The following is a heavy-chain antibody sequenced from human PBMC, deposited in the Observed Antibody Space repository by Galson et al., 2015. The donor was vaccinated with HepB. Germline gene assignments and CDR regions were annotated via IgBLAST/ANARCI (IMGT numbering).Heavy chain of an antibody. Sequence: VKVSCKASGGTFSSYAISWVQQAPGKGLEWMGLVDPEDGETIYAEKFQGRVTITADTSTDTAYMELSSLRSEDTAVYYCATAGSDYWFDPWGQGTLVTVSS. V-gene: IGHV1-69-2*01. CDR2: VDPEDGET. J-gene: IGHJ5*02. CDR3: ATAGSDYWFDP. CDR1: GGTFSSYA.